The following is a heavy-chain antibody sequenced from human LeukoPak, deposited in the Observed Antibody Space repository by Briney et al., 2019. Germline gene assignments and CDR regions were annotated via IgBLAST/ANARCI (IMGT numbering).Heavy chain of an antibody. CDR3: ARVTGTRRSDYYYYMDV. D-gene: IGHD1-20*01. V-gene: IGHV4-59*01. J-gene: IGHJ6*03. CDR1: GGSISSYY. CDR2: IYYSGST. Sequence: SETLSLTCTVSGGSISSYYWSWIRQPPGKGLEWIGYIYYSGSTNYNPSLKSRVTISVDTSKNQFSLKLSSVTAADPAVYYCARVTGTRRSDYYYYMDVWGKGTTVTVSS.